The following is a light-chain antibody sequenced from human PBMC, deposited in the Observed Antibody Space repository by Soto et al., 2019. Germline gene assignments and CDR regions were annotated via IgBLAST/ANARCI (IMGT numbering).Light chain of an antibody. CDR2: DAS. Sequence: DTQMTRSPSTLSGAIGDRVTTTCRASRSISNWVAWYQQKPGKAPKLLISDASDLERGVPARLSGTGSGTEFTLTISSLQPDDFATYYCQQYDSYSWTFGQGTKVDIK. J-gene: IGKJ1*01. V-gene: IGKV1-5*01. CDR3: QQYDSYSWT. CDR1: RSISNW.